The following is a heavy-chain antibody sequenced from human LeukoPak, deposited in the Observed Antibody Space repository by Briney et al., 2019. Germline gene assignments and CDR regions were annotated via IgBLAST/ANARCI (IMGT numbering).Heavy chain of an antibody. CDR1: DGSTTGYY. CDR2: IYYRGST. J-gene: IGHJ1*01. CDR3: ARLPIMVGAPRHFQD. Sequence: SETLSLTCSVSDGSTTGYYWGWIRQPPGKGLEWIASIYYRGSTYDNPSLKSRVTISLDTSKNQFSLKLSSVTAADTAVYYCARLPIMVGAPRHFQDWGQGTLVIVSS. D-gene: IGHD1-26*01. V-gene: IGHV4-39*01.